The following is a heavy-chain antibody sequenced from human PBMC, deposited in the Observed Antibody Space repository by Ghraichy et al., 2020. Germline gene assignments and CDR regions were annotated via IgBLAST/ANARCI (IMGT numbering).Heavy chain of an antibody. CDR1: GFIFSGYW. J-gene: IGHJ4*02. V-gene: IGHV3-7*01. D-gene: IGHD6-19*01. CDR2: IKKDGSEK. CDR3: ARDLGGGWYFDY. Sequence: GGSLRLSCAASGFIFSGYWMSWVRQAPGKGPEWVANIKKDGSEKYYVDSVKGRFTISRDNAKNSLYLEMNSLRAEDTAVYYCARDLGGGWYFDYWGQGALGTVPS.